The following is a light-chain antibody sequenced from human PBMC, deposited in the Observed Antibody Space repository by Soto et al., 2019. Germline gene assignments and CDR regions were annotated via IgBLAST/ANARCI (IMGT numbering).Light chain of an antibody. V-gene: IGKV1-5*03. CDR3: QQYNNYWT. J-gene: IGKJ1*01. Sequence: DIQMTQSPSTLSASVGDRVTITCRASQSVSSRLAWYQQKPGKAPKVLIYKASSLESGVPSRFSGSGSGTESTLTISSLQPDDFATYYCQQYNNYWTFGQGTKVEIK. CDR2: KAS. CDR1: QSVSSR.